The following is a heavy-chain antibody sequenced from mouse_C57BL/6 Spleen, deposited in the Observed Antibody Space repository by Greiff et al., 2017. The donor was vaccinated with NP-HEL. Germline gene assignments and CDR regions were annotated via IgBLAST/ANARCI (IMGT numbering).Heavy chain of an antibody. Sequence: EVKLVESGGGLVKPGGSLKLSCAASGFTFSSYAMSWVRQTPEKRLEWVATISDGGSYTTYPDNVKGRFTISRDNAKNNLYLQMSHLKSEDTAMYYCARGLYYGNWGKGTTLTVSS. CDR2: ISDGGSYT. V-gene: IGHV5-4*03. J-gene: IGHJ2*01. CDR1: GFTFSSYA. D-gene: IGHD1-1*01. CDR3: ARGLYYGN.